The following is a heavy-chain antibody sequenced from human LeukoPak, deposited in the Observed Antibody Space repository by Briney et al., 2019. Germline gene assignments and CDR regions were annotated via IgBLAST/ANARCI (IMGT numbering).Heavy chain of an antibody. CDR1: GFTFSDYF. Sequence: PGGSLRLSCAASGFTFSDYFMSWIRQAPGKGLEWVSYISSSSSYTNHADSVKGRFTISRDNAKNSLYLQMNSLRAEDTAVYYCATSRGWYYFDYWGQGNPGHRLL. J-gene: IGHJ4*02. D-gene: IGHD6-19*01. CDR2: ISSSSSYT. V-gene: IGHV3-11*06. CDR3: ATSRGWYYFDY.